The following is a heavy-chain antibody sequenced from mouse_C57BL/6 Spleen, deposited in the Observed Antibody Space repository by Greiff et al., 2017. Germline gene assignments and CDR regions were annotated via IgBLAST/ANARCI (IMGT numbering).Heavy chain of an antibody. CDR3: ARDLCHRGSLDY. CDR1: GYSITSGYY. J-gene: IGHJ4*01. Sequence: ESGPGLVKPSQSLSLTCSVTGYSITSGYYWNWIRQFPGNKLEWMGYISYDGSNHYNPSLKNRIPITRDTAKNQFFLKLNSVTTEDTATYYCARDLCHRGSLDYWGQGTSVTVSS. V-gene: IGHV3-6*01. D-gene: IGHD6-1*01. CDR2: ISYDGSN.